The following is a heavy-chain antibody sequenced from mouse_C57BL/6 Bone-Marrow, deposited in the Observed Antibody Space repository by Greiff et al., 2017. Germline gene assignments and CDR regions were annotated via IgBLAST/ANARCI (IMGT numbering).Heavy chain of an antibody. CDR3: ATRGHWDVDV. CDR2: IDPSDSGT. Sequence: VKLQQPGAELVRPGSSVKLSCQASGYTFTSYWMNWVKQRPITGLEWIGNIDPSDSGTHYNQKFKDKATLTVDNYSSTAYMQLSSLTSEDSAVYDCATRGHWDVDVWGTGTTGTVSS. J-gene: IGHJ1*03. V-gene: IGHV1-52*01. CDR1: GYTFTSYW. D-gene: IGHD3-3*01.